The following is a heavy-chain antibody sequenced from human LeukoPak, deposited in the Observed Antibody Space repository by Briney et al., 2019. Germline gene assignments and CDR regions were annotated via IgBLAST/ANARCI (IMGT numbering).Heavy chain of an antibody. CDR1: GFTFGDYA. D-gene: IGHD1-26*01. CDR3: TREWSENYYITLDY. J-gene: IGHJ4*02. CDR2: IRRKAYGGTI. V-gene: IGHV3-49*03. Sequence: GGXLRLSCTASGFTFGDYAMSWFRQAPGKGLEWVGFIRRKAYGGTIDYAASVKDRFTISRDDSKSIVYLQMNSLKTEDTAVYYCTREWSENYYITLDYWGQGTLVTVSS.